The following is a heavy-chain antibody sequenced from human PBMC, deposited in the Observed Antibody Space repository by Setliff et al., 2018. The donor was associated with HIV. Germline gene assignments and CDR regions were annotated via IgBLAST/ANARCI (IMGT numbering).Heavy chain of an antibody. CDR2: LYYSGST. D-gene: IGHD1-26*01. CDR3: ATSPAGEILGSRPFYFDY. V-gene: IGHV4-39*07. Sequence: PSETLSLTCTVSGDSISSSSYYWGWIRQSPGKGLEWIGSLYYSGSTYYSPSLKSRVTISEDTSKNQFSLKMRSVTAADTAVYYCATSPAGEILGSRPFYFDYWGQGTLVTVSS. J-gene: IGHJ4*02. CDR1: GDSISSSSYY.